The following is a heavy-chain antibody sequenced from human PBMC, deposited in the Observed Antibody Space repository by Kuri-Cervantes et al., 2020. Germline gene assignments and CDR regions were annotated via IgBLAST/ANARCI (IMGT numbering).Heavy chain of an antibody. CDR2: INQDGSER. J-gene: IGHJ4*02. CDR1: GFTFSNFW. D-gene: IGHD5-24*01. Sequence: GESLKISCAASGFTFSNFWMAWIRQAPGKGLEWVANINQDGSERYYVDSVKGRFTISRDNAKNSLFLQVTSLTAEDTAIYYCARAGAINTVDFWGRGTLVTVSS. CDR3: ARAGAINTVDF. V-gene: IGHV3-7*01.